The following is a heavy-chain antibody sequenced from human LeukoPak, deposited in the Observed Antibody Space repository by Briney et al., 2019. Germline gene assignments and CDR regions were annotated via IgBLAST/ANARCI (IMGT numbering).Heavy chain of an antibody. D-gene: IGHD6-19*01. CDR3: ARDLAGQWLVTSSGGIDY. CDR1: GYSFPDHY. CDR2: INPQSGDT. J-gene: IGHJ4*02. Sequence: ASVKVSCKTYGYSFPDHYIHWVRQAPGEGVEWMGWINPQSGDTNSAQKFQGRVTMTRDTSTSTVYMELSSLRSEDTAVYYCARDLAGQWLVTSSGGIDYWGQGTLVTVSS. V-gene: IGHV1-2*02.